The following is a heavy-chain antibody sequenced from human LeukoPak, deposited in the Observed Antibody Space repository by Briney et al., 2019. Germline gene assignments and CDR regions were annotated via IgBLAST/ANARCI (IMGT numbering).Heavy chain of an antibody. J-gene: IGHJ3*02. CDR1: GYTFTGYY. CDR3: ARDRPGSGSYYGTDAFDI. CDR2: INPNSGGT. Sequence: GASVKVSCKASGYTFTGYYMHWVRQAPGQGLEWMGWINPNSGGTNYAQKFQGWVTMTRDTSISTAYMELSRLRSDDTAVYYCARDRPGSGSYYGTDAFDIWGQGTMVSVSS. V-gene: IGHV1-2*04. D-gene: IGHD1-26*01.